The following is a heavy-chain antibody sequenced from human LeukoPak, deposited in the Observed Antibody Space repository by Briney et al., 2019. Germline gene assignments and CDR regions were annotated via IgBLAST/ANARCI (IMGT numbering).Heavy chain of an antibody. J-gene: IGHJ4*02. CDR2: ISYDGSNK. CDR3: AKDGGYRSGWYETTY. CDR1: GFTFCSYG. Sequence: GGSLRLSCAASGFTFCSYGMHWVRQAPGEGLEWVAVISYDGSNKYYADSVKGRFTISRDNSKNTLYLQMNSLRAEDTAVYYCAKDGGYRSGWYETTYWGQGTLVTVSS. V-gene: IGHV3-30*18. D-gene: IGHD6-19*01.